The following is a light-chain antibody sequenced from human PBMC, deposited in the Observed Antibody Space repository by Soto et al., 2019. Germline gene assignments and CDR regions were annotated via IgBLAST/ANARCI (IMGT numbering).Light chain of an antibody. V-gene: IGKV3-20*01. CDR1: QSVTSTY. CDR3: QQYGDSLLT. J-gene: IGKJ4*01. CDR2: GAS. Sequence: EIVMTQSPATLSVSPGERATLSCRASQSVTSTYLAWYQQKPGQAPRLLIYGASSRAIGIPDRFSGSVSGSDFILTINRLEPEDFAVYYCQQYGDSLLTFGGGTKVDIK.